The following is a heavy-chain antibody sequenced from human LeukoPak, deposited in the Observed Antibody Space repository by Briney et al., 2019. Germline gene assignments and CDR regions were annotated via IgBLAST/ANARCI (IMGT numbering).Heavy chain of an antibody. CDR2: ISAYNGNT. CDR1: GYTFTSYG. J-gene: IGHJ3*02. D-gene: IGHD3-3*01. Sequence: ASVKVSCKASGYTFTSYGISWVRQAPGQGLEWMGWISAYNGNTNYAQKLQGRVTMTTDTSTSTAYMELRSLRSDDTAVYYCARVLSITIFGVVRDAFDIWGQGTMVTVSS. V-gene: IGHV1-18*01. CDR3: ARVLSITIFGVVRDAFDI.